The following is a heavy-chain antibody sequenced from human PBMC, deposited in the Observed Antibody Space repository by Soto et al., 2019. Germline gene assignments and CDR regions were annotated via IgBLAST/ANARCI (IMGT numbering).Heavy chain of an antibody. Sequence: ASVKVSCKISAYTLTEFSMHWVLQAPREEVDWMGGFDPEDGETISAQKFQGRVNMTEDTSTDTAYMELSRLRFEDTAVYYCASDQGGTTVTSYYYYGMDVWGQGTTVTVSS. CDR1: AYTLTEFS. D-gene: IGHD4-17*01. CDR3: ASDQGGTTVTSYYYYGMDV. V-gene: IGHV1-24*01. J-gene: IGHJ6*02. CDR2: FDPEDGET.